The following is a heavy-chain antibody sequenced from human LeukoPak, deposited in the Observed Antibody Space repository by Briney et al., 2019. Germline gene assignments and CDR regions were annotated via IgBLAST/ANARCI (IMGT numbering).Heavy chain of an antibody. Sequence: SETLSLTCAVSGGSISSSNWWSWVRQPPGKGLEWIGEIYHSGSTNYNPSLKSRVTISVDKSKNQFSLKLSSVTAADTAVYYCARDVGFRFRAGTTRKNRWFDPWGQGTLVTVSS. J-gene: IGHJ5*02. CDR3: ARDVGFRFRAGTTRKNRWFDP. V-gene: IGHV4-4*02. CDR2: IYHSGST. D-gene: IGHD1-7*01. CDR1: GGSISSSNW.